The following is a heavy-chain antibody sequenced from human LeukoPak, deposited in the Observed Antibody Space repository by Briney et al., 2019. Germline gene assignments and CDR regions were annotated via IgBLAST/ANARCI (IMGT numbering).Heavy chain of an antibody. V-gene: IGHV1-2*02. D-gene: IGHD6-13*01. J-gene: IGHJ5*02. Sequence: ASVKVSCKASGYTFTGYYMHWVRQAPGQGLEWMGWINPNSGGTNYAQKFQGRVTMTRDTSISTAYMELSRLRSDDTAMYYCARMSEGIAAAAGPDSGFDPWGQGTLVTVSS. CDR3: ARMSEGIAAAAGPDSGFDP. CDR2: INPNSGGT. CDR1: GYTFTGYY.